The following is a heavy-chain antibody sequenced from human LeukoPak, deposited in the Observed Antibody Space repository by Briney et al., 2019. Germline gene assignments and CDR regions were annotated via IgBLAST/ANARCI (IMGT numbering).Heavy chain of an antibody. V-gene: IGHV3-30*04. J-gene: IGHJ4*02. CDR3: ASGSSWYIFDY. D-gene: IGHD6-13*01. Sequence: PGGSLRLFCAASGFTFSSYAMHWVRQAPGKGLEWVAVISYDGSNKYYADSMKGRFTISRDNSKNTLYLQMNSLRAEDTAVLYCASGSSWYIFDYWGQGTLVTVSS. CDR2: ISYDGSNK. CDR1: GFTFSSYA.